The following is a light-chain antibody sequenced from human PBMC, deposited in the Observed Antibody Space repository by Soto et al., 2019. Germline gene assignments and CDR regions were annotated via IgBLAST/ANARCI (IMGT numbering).Light chain of an antibody. CDR2: EAS. J-gene: IGKJ2*01. Sequence: EIVMTQSPATLSVSPGERATLSCRASQTISSLLAWYQQKPGQTPRLLIYEASTRATGIPARFSGSGSGTEFTLTISSLQSEDFAVYYCQQYHNWPMYTFGQRTKLEIK. V-gene: IGKV3-15*01. CDR3: QQYHNWPMYT. CDR1: QTISSL.